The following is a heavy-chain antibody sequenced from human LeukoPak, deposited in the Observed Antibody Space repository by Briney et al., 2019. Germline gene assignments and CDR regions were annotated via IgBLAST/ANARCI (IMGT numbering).Heavy chain of an antibody. V-gene: IGHV3-30-3*01. D-gene: IGHD1-14*01. CDR2: ISYDGSNK. CDR1: RFTFSNYA. J-gene: IGHJ4*02. Sequence: PGGSLRLSCAASRFTFSNYAMHWVRQAPGKGLEWVAVISYDGSNKYYADSVKGRFTISRDNSKNTLYLQMNSLRAEDTAVYYCARDLDGTMHDGDYWGQGTLVTVSS. CDR3: ARDLDGTMHDGDY.